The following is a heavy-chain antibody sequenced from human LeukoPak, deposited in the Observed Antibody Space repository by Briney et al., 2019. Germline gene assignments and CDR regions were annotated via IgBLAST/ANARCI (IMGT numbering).Heavy chain of an antibody. Sequence: PGRSLRLSCAASGFTFSSYGMHWVRQAPGKGLEWVAVISYDGSNKYYADSVKGRFTISRDNSKNTLYLQMNSLRAEDTAVYYCAREPLPYYYYYGMDVWGQGTTVTVSS. J-gene: IGHJ6*02. V-gene: IGHV3-30*03. CDR3: AREPLPYYYYYGMDV. CDR2: ISYDGSNK. CDR1: GFTFSSYG.